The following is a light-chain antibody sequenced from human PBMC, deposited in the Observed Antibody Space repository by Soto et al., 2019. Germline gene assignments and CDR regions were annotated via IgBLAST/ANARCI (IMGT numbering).Light chain of an antibody. V-gene: IGKV1-5*03. CDR3: QNYNSYSEA. CDR2: KES. J-gene: IGKJ1*01. CDR1: QTISSW. Sequence: DIQMTQSPSTLSGSVGDRVTITCRASQTISSWLAWYQQKPGKAPKLLIYKESTLKSGVPSRFSGSGSGTELNLTISSLQPDDFATYYCQNYNSYSEACGQGTKVDIK.